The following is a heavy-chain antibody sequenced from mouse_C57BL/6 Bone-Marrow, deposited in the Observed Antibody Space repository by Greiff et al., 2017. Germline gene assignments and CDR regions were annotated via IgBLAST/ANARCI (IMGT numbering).Heavy chain of an antibody. J-gene: IGHJ4*01. CDR1: GYTFTDYN. D-gene: IGHD2-3*01. CDR3: ARSEDDGYPYYAMDY. Sequence: EVQLQQSGPELVKPGASVKIPCKASGYTFTDYNMDWVKQSHGNSLEWIGDINPNNGGTIYNQKFKGKATLTVDKSSSTAYMELRSLTSEDTAVYYCARSEDDGYPYYAMDYWGQGTSVTVSS. CDR2: INPNNGGT. V-gene: IGHV1-18*01.